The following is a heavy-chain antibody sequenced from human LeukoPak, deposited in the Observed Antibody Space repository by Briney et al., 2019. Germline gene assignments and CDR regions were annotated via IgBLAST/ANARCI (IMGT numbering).Heavy chain of an antibody. CDR2: INPSGGST. V-gene: IGHV1-46*01. Sequence: ASVKVSCKAFEYTFTSYYMHWVRQAPGQGLEWMGIINPSGGSTSYAQKFQGRVTMTRDTSTSTVYMELSSLRSEDTAVYYCARDLYGDYGVPDYWGQGTLVTVSS. J-gene: IGHJ4*02. D-gene: IGHD4-17*01. CDR1: EYTFTSYY. CDR3: ARDLYGDYGVPDY.